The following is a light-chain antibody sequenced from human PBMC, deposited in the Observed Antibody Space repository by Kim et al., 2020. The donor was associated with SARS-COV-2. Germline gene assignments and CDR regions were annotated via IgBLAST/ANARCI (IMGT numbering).Light chain of an antibody. J-gene: IGKJ4*01. CDR1: QTVSIK. Sequence: EIVMTQSPATLSVSPGERVTLSCRASQTVSIKLAWYQQKLGRAPRLLIYGASTRATGIPARFSGSGSGPDFTLTISSLQSEDFAIYYCQQYDSWPPLTFGGGTKVEIK. CDR3: QQYDSWPPLT. CDR2: GAS. V-gene: IGKV3-15*01.